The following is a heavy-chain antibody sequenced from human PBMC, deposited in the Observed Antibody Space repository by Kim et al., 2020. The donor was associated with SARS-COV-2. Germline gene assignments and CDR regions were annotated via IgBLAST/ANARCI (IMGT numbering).Heavy chain of an antibody. Sequence: GGSLRLSCAASGFTFSSYGMHWVRQAPGKGLEWVAVIWYDGSNKYYADSVKGRFTISRDNSKNTLYLQMNSLRAEDTAVYYCARDSSSLSPEYFQHWGQGTLVTVSS. V-gene: IGHV3-33*01. D-gene: IGHD6-13*01. CDR2: IWYDGSNK. CDR1: GFTFSSYG. J-gene: IGHJ1*01. CDR3: ARDSSSLSPEYFQH.